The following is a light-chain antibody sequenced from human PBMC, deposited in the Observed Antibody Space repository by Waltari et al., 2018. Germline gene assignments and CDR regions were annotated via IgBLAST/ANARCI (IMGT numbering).Light chain of an antibody. CDR3: NSYAGSSSWV. CDR2: DGF. V-gene: IGLV2-14*03. CDR1: SRDVGFYNY. Sequence: QSALTHPASVSGSPGQSITISCTGTSRDVGFYNYVSWYQQHPGKAPKLMIYDGFERLSGVSNRFSGSKSGNTASLTISGLQAEDEANYYCNSYAGSSSWVFGGGTKLTGL. J-gene: IGLJ3*02.